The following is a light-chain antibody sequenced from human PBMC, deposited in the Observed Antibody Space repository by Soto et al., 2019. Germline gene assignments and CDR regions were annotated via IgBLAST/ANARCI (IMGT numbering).Light chain of an antibody. J-gene: IGLJ1*01. V-gene: IGLV2-8*01. Sequence: QSALTQPPSASGSPGQSVTISCTGTSSDVGGYNYVSWYQQHPGKAPKLMIYEVSKRPSGVPDRFSGSKSGNTASLTVSGLQAEDEADYYCSSYAGSNILYVVGTGTKVTVL. CDR2: EVS. CDR1: SSDVGGYNY. CDR3: SSYAGSNILYV.